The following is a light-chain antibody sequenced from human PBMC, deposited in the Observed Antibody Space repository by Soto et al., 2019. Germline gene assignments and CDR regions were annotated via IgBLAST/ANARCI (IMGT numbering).Light chain of an antibody. J-gene: IGLJ1*01. Sequence: QSVLTQPPSASGSPGQSVTISCTGTSSDVGGYNYVSWYQQHPGKAPKLMIYEVTKRPSGVPDRFSGSKSGNTASLTVSGLQAEDEADYFRCSHAGDNTYVFGTGTKVTVL. V-gene: IGLV2-8*01. CDR1: SSDVGGYNY. CDR3: CSHAGDNTYV. CDR2: EVT.